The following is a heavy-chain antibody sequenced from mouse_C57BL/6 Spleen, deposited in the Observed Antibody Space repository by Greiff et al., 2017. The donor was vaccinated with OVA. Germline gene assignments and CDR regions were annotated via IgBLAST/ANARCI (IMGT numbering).Heavy chain of an antibody. CDR2: IYPRSGNT. CDR1: GYTFTSYG. J-gene: IGHJ1*03. V-gene: IGHV1-81*01. Sequence: VQLKESGAELARPGASVKLSCKASGYTFTSYGISWVKQRTGQGLEWIGEIYPRSGNTYYNEKFKGKATLTADKSSSTAYMELRSLTSEDSAVYFCARSFYYGSSSYWYFDVWGTGTTVTVSS. CDR3: ARSFYYGSSSYWYFDV. D-gene: IGHD1-1*01.